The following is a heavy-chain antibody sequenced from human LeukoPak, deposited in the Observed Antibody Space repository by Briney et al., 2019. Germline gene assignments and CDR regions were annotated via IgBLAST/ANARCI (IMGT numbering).Heavy chain of an antibody. Sequence: GGSLRLSCAASGFTFSQYSINWVRQAPGKGLEWVSHLRYTGETFYADSVKGRFTISRDNVRNSLYLQMNSSRAEDTAIYYCARDAGNSGYGCDLWGQGTLVTVSS. CDR1: GFTFSQYS. J-gene: IGHJ5*02. D-gene: IGHD5-12*01. CDR3: ARDAGNSGYGCDL. CDR2: LRYTGET. V-gene: IGHV3-48*01.